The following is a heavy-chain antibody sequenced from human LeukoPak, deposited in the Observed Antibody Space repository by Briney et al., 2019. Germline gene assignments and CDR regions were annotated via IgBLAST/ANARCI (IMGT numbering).Heavy chain of an antibody. V-gene: IGHV3-30*18. CDR3: AKDLYPTFSRDAFDI. CDR2: ISYDGSNK. Sequence: GGSLRLSCAASGFTFSSYGMHWVRQAPGKGLEWVAVISYDGSNKYYADSVKGRFTISRDNSKNTLYLQMNSLRAEDTAVYYCAKDLYPTFSRDAFDIWGQGTMVTVSS. J-gene: IGHJ3*02. D-gene: IGHD3-16*01. CDR1: GFTFSSYG.